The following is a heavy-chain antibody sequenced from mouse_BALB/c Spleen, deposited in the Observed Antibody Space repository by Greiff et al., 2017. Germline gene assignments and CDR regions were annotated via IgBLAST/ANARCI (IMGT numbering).Heavy chain of an antibody. CDR1: GFSLTSYG. V-gene: IGHV2-9*02. D-gene: IGHD1-1*01. CDR3: ARDRYGSSSWYFDV. J-gene: IGHJ1*01. CDR2: IWAGGST. Sequence: VQLQQSGPGLVAPSQSLSITCTVSGFSLTSYGVHWVRQPPGKGLEWLGVIWAGGSTNYNSALMSRLSISKDNSKSQVFLKMNSLQTDDTAMYYCARDRYGSSSWYFDVWGAGTTVTVSS.